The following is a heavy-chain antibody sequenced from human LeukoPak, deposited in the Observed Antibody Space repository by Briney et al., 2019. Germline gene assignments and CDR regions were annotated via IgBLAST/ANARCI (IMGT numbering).Heavy chain of an antibody. V-gene: IGHV1-2*06. CDR2: INPNSGGT. CDR3: ARDLLFSGWYEDY. J-gene: IGHJ4*02. Sequence: ASVTVSCKVSGYTLTELSMHWVRQAPGQGLEWMGRINPNSGGTNYAQKFQGRVTMTRDTSISTAYMELSRLRSDDTAVYYCARDLLFSGWYEDYWGQGTLVTVSS. D-gene: IGHD6-19*01. CDR1: GYTLTELS.